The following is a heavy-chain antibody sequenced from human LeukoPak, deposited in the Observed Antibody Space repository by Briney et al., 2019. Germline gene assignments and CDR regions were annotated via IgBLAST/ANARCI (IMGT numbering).Heavy chain of an antibody. J-gene: IGHJ4*02. Sequence: GGSLRLSCAASGFTFSSYGMSWVRQAPGKGLEWVSAISGSGGSTYYADSVKGRFTISRDNSKNTLYLQMNSLRAEDTAVYYCAKDFQYYVAAANDSFDYWGQGTLVTVSS. D-gene: IGHD6-13*01. CDR2: ISGSGGST. CDR3: AKDFQYYVAAANDSFDY. V-gene: IGHV3-23*01. CDR1: GFTFSSYG.